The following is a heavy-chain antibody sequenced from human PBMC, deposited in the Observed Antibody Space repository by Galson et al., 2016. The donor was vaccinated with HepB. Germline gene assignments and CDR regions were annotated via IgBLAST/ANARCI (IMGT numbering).Heavy chain of an antibody. V-gene: IGHV3-23*01. CDR2: ITDSGDDT. Sequence: SLRLSCAASGFTFSTYAMTWVRQAPGKGLEWVSVITDSGDDTHHADSVKGRFIMSRDNSKNTVYLQMNNLRDEDTAIYFCARGTKRFCSGSNCYPLDHWGQGTLVTASS. D-gene: IGHD2-15*01. J-gene: IGHJ4*02. CDR3: ARGTKRFCSGSNCYPLDH. CDR1: GFTFSTYA.